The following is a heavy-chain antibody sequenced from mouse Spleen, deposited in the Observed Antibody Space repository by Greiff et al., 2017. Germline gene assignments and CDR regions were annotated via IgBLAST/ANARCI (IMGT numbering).Heavy chain of an antibody. J-gene: IGHJ3*01. D-gene: IGHD2-4*01. CDR1: GYTFTSYW. CDR2: IHPNSGST. Sequence: QVQLQQPGAELVKPGASVKLSCKASGYTFTSYWMHWVKQRPGQGLEWIGMIHPNSGSTNYNEKFKSKATLTVDKSSSTAYMQLSSLTSEDSAVYYCARGDDYDDGFAYWGQGTLVTVSA. CDR3: ARGDDYDDGFAY. V-gene: IGHV1-64*01.